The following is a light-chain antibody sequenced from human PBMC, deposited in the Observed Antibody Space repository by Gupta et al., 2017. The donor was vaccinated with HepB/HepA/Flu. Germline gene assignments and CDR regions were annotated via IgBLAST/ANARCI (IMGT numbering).Light chain of an antibody. J-gene: IGLJ1*01. V-gene: IGLV2-14*03. CDR1: SNDVGDYNY. Sequence: QSALTQPASMSGSPGQSLPISCPGTSNDVGDYNYVSWYQQHAGKAPKLMIYDVSNRPSGVSNRFSGSTSGNAASLTISGLQAEDEADYYCNSYTSSDSYMFGTGTKVTVL. CDR3: NSYTSSDSYM. CDR2: DVS.